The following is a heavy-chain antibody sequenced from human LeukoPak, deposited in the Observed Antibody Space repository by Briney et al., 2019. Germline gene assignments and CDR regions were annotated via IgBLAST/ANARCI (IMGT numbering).Heavy chain of an antibody. J-gene: IGHJ4*02. CDR2: ISSSSSYI. V-gene: IGHV3-21*01. CDR1: GFTFSIYN. Sequence: PGGSLRLACAASGFTFSIYNMDWVRQAPGKGLEWVSSISSSSSYIYYADSVKGRFTISRPNAKHSLYLQMNSLSAEATAVYYCARLTTTVTTPFDYWGQGTLVTVSS. D-gene: IGHD4-17*01. CDR3: ARLTTTVTTPFDY.